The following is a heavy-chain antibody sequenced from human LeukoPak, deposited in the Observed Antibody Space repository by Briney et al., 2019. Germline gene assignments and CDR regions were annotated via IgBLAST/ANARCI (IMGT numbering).Heavy chain of an antibody. CDR2: IYYSGST. D-gene: IGHD1-26*01. CDR1: GGSISSYY. V-gene: IGHV4-59*01. Sequence: PSETLSLTCTVSGGSISSYYWSWLRQPPGKGLEWIGYIYYSGSTNYNPSLKSRVTISVDTSKNQFSLKLSSVTAADTAVYYCARDAVGWFDPWGQGTLVTVSS. J-gene: IGHJ5*02. CDR3: ARDAVGWFDP.